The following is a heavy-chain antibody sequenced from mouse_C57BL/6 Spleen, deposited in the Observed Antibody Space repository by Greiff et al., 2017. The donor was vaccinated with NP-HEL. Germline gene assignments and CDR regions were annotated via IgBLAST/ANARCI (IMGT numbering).Heavy chain of an antibody. CDR2: IYPGDGDT. CDR3: ASRGGNYVRAMDY. CDR1: GYAFSSYW. J-gene: IGHJ4*01. V-gene: IGHV1-80*01. D-gene: IGHD2-1*01. Sequence: VQLQQSGAELVKPGASVKISCKASGYAFSSYWMNWVKQRPGKGLEWIGQIYPGDGDTNYNGKFKGKATLTADKSFSTAYMQLSSLTSEDSAVYFCASRGGNYVRAMDYWGQGTSVTVSS.